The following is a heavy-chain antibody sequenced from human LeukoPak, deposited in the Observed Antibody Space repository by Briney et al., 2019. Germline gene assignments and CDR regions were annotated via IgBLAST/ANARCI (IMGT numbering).Heavy chain of an antibody. CDR1: GFTFSSYS. CDR2: ISSSSSTI. V-gene: IGHV3-48*04. J-gene: IGHJ4*02. CDR3: AREGRWLQFVNYFDY. D-gene: IGHD5-24*01. Sequence: GGSLRLSCAASGFTFSSYSMNWVRQAPGKGLEWVSYISSSSSTIYYADSVKGRFTISRDNAKNSLYLQMNSLRAEDTAVYYCAREGRWLQFVNYFDYWGQGTLVTVSS.